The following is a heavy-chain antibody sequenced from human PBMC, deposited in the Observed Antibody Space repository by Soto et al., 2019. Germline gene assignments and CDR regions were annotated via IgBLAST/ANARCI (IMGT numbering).Heavy chain of an antibody. D-gene: IGHD2-21*01. J-gene: IGHJ5*02. CDR1: GAALNSGNYY. V-gene: IGHV4-31*03. CDR2: IYVTGAV. Sequence: SETLSLTCSVSGAALNSGNYYWSWIRQVPGKGLEWIGHIYVTGAVDYNPPLRDRITISQDTSERQFSLNLRLVTAADTAVYYCARLRIATNNYKWFDPWGQGTLVTVSS. CDR3: ARLRIATNNYKWFDP.